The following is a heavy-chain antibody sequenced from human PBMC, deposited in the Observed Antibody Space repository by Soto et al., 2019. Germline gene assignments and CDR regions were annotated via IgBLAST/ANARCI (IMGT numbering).Heavy chain of an antibody. CDR2: ISAYNGNT. D-gene: IGHD3-3*01. CDR3: ARADRDYDFWSGYYGKDY. J-gene: IGHJ4*02. Sequence: ASVKVSCKASDYTFTSYGISWVRQAPGQGLEWMGWISAYNGNTNYAQKLQGRVTMTTDTSTSTAYMELRSLRSDDTAVYYCARADRDYDFWSGYYGKDYWGQGTLVTVSS. V-gene: IGHV1-18*01. CDR1: DYTFTSYG.